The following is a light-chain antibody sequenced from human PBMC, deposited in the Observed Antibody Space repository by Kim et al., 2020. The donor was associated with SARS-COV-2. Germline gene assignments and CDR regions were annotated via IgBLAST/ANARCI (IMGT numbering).Light chain of an antibody. CDR1: QGIRRF. CDR3: QKFDSYPRT. V-gene: IGKV1-9*01. CDR2: AAS. J-gene: IGKJ4*01. Sequence: ASVGDRVTITCRARQGIRRFLAWYQQKPGKAPNLLIYAASSLQSGVPSRFSGSGSGTEFTLTISSVQPEDFATYYCQKFDSYPRTFGGGTKVDIK.